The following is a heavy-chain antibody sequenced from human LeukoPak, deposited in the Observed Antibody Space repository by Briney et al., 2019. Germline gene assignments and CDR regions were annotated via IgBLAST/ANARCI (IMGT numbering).Heavy chain of an antibody. Sequence: GGSLRLSCAASGFTFDDYAMHWVRHAPGKGLEWVSGISWNSGSIGYADSVKGRFTISRDNAKNSLYLQMNSLRAEDTALYYCAKDNGVAGTYYYGMDVWGQGTTVTVSS. D-gene: IGHD1-1*01. J-gene: IGHJ6*02. CDR1: GFTFDDYA. CDR3: AKDNGVAGTYYYGMDV. CDR2: ISWNSGSI. V-gene: IGHV3-9*01.